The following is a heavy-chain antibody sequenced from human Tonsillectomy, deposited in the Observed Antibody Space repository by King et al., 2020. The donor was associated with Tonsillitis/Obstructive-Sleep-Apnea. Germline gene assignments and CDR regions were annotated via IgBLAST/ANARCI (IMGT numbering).Heavy chain of an antibody. J-gene: IGHJ6*03. Sequence: VQLVESGGGLVKPGGSLRLSCVVSGFTFSNAWMSWVRQAPGKGLEWIGRIKSKNDGGRTDYAAPGKGRFTISRDDSKNTLYLQMNSLKTEDTAVYYCTTDSGFHYYYYYMDVWGKGTTVTVSS. CDR1: GFTFSNAW. CDR2: IKSKNDGGRT. D-gene: IGHD3-10*01. CDR3: TTDSGFHYYYYYMDV. V-gene: IGHV3-15*01.